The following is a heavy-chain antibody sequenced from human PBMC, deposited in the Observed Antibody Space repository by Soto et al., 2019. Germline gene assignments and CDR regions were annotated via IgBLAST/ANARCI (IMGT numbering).Heavy chain of an antibody. D-gene: IGHD3-10*01. CDR3: ARTQGITMVRGVIIGDAFDI. CDR2: IYPGDSDT. V-gene: IGHV5-51*01. Sequence: GESLKISCKGSGYSFTSYWIGWVRQMPGKGLERKGIIYPGDSDTRYNPSFQGQVTISADKSISTAYLQWSSLKTSDTAMYYCARTQGITMVRGVIIGDAFDIWGQGTMVTVSS. J-gene: IGHJ3*02. CDR1: GYSFTSYW.